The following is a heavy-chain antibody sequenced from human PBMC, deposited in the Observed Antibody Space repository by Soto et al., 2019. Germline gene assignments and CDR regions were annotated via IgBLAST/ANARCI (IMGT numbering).Heavy chain of an antibody. J-gene: IGHJ6*02. CDR1: GYTFTSYG. D-gene: IGHD2-2*01. V-gene: IGHV1-18*04. CDR3: ARDAHIVVVPAARLADV. CDR2: ISAYNGNT. Sequence: QVQLVQSGAEVKKPGASVKVSCKASGYTFTSYGISWVRQAPGQGLEWMGWISAYNGNTNYAQKLQGRVTMTTDTSTSTAYMELRSLRSDDTAVYYCARDAHIVVVPAARLADVWGQGTTVTVSS.